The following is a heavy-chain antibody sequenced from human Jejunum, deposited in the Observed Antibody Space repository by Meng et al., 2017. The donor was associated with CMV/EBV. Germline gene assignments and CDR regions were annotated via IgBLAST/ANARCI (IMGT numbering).Heavy chain of an antibody. D-gene: IGHD3-10*01. V-gene: IGHV1-2*02. Sequence: KASGYTFSGYHMHWVRQAPGQGLEWMGWINANNGGTNYAQKFQGRVTMTRDTSISTAYMELSRLRSDDTAVYYCARDQRRGYWFDPWGQGTLVTVSS. CDR1: GYTFSGYH. J-gene: IGHJ5*02. CDR3: ARDQRRGYWFDP. CDR2: INANNGGT.